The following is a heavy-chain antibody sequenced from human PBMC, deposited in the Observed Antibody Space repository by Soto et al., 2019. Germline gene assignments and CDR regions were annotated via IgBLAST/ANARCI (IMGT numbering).Heavy chain of an antibody. CDR2: IIPIFGTA. CDR1: GGTFSSYA. J-gene: IGHJ3*02. Sequence: QVQLVQSGAEVKKPGSSVKVSCKASGGTFSSYAISWVRQAPGQGLEWMGGIIPIFGTANYAQKFQGRVTITADESTSTAYMELSSLRSEDTAVYYCVRDGSSTSYTLNGGAFDIWGQGTMVTVSS. V-gene: IGHV1-69*01. D-gene: IGHD2-2*01. CDR3: VRDGSSTSYTLNGGAFDI.